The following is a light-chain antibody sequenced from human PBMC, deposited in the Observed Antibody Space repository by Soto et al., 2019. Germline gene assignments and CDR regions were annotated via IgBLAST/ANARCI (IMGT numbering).Light chain of an antibody. J-gene: IGKJ1*01. V-gene: IGKV3-15*01. Sequence: EIVLTQSPAALSFSPGERVTLSCRASQSVSGHLAWYQQKPGQAPRLIISGASTRATGIPARFSGRGSGTEFTLTISSLQSEDFAVYYCHQYHYWWTFGQGTKVDIK. CDR2: GAS. CDR1: QSVSGH. CDR3: HQYHYWWT.